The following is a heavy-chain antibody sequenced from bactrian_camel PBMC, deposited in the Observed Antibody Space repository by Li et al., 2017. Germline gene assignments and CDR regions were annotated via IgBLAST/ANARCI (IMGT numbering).Heavy chain of an antibody. CDR1: GTFAERKY. Sequence: DVQLVESGDASVQAGGSLRLSCTFLGTFAERKYMGWFRQAPGKEREGVAAFDVLGGTALYVDSMKDRFTISQDNAKNTVYLQMNSLKPEDTAMYYCAARGPYCYTKLSVRDFTYWGQGTQVTVS. V-gene: IGHV3S40*01. J-gene: IGHJ6*01. D-gene: IGHD2*01. CDR2: FDVLGGTA. CDR3: AARGPYCYTKLSVRDFTY.